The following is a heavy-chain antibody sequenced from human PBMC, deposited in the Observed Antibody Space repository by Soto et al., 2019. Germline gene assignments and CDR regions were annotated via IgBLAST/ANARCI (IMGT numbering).Heavy chain of an antibody. CDR1: GFTFSNYA. J-gene: IGHJ3*01. CDR2: IGGGDDI. Sequence: VQLLESGGGLVQPGGSLRLSCEASGFTFSNYAMAWVRQTPGEGPEWVSTIGGGDDIFYAESVKGRFIISRDDSRSTMYLQMDNLRVEDTAIYFCAKDSISYNGIYHAFDVWGQGTVVTVSS. D-gene: IGHD3-3*02. CDR3: AKDSISYNGIYHAFDV. V-gene: IGHV3-23*01.